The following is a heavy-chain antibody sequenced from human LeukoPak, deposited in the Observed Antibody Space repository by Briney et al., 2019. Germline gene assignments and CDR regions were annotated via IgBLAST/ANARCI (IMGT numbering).Heavy chain of an antibody. Sequence: GSLRLSRAASGFIFSTYAMSWVRQAPGKRLEWVSVISWSGDNTYYADSVKGRFTISRDNSKNTLYLQMNSLRAEDTALYYCAKAGCTSTSCYNNNWGQGTLVTVSS. CDR1: GFIFSTYA. CDR3: AKAGCTSTSCYNNN. D-gene: IGHD2-2*02. J-gene: IGHJ4*02. CDR2: ISWSGDNT. V-gene: IGHV3-23*01.